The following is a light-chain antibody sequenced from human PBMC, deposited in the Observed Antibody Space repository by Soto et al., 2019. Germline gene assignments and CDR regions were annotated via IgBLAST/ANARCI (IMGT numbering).Light chain of an antibody. CDR1: QTISSW. J-gene: IGKJ4*01. Sequence: DIQMTQSPSTLSGSVGDRVTITCRASQTISSWSAWYQQKPGKAPKLLIYKASTLKSGVPSRFSGSGSGTEFTLTISSLQPDDFATYYCQQYNSYSLTFGGGTKVDIK. CDR3: QQYNSYSLT. CDR2: KAS. V-gene: IGKV1-5*03.